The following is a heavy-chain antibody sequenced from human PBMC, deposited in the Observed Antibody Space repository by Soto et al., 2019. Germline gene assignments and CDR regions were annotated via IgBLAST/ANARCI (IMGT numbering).Heavy chain of an antibody. Sequence: RGSLRLSCAASGFTFSSYSMNWVRQAPGKGLEWVSSISSSSSYIYYADSVKGRFTISRDNAKNSLYLQMNSLRAEDTAVYYCARDGRLLANLDYWGQGTLVTVSS. CDR1: GFTFSSYS. D-gene: IGHD2-15*01. V-gene: IGHV3-21*01. CDR3: ARDGRLLANLDY. J-gene: IGHJ4*02. CDR2: ISSSSSYI.